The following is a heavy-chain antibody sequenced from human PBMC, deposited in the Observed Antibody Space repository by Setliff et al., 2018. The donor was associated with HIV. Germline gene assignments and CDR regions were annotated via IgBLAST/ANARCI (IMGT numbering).Heavy chain of an antibody. V-gene: IGHV1-3*01. Sequence: ASVKVSCKASGYTFSYAMHWVRQAPGQRLEWMGWINAGNGNTKYSQKFQGRVTITRDTSASTAYMELSSLRSEDTAVYYCARDSSGWSPFDYWGQGTLVTVSS. CDR3: ARDSSGWSPFDY. CDR2: INAGNGNT. D-gene: IGHD6-19*01. J-gene: IGHJ4*02. CDR1: GYTFSYA.